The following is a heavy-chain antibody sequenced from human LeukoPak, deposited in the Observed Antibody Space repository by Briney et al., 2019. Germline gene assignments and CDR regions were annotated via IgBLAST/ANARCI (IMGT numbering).Heavy chain of an antibody. Sequence: GGSLRLSCAASGFTVSSNYMSWVRQAPGKGLEWVSVIYSGGSTYYADSVKGRFTISRDNSKNTLYLQMNSLRAEDTAVYYCARDRMMFGELSGFDYWGQGTLVTVSS. J-gene: IGHJ4*02. D-gene: IGHD3-10*02. V-gene: IGHV3-66*01. CDR3: ARDRMMFGELSGFDY. CDR2: IYSGGST. CDR1: GFTVSSNY.